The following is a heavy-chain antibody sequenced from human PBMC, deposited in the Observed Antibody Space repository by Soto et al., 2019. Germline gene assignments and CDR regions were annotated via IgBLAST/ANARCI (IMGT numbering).Heavy chain of an antibody. V-gene: IGHV3-23*01. CDR3: AKVQGLSPEYNWNFHY. Sequence: EVQLLESGGGLVQPGGSLRLSCAASGFTFSSYAMSWVRQAPGKGLEWVSAISGSGGSTYYADSVKGRFTISRDNSKNTLYLQMNSLRAEDTAVYYCAKVQGLSPEYNWNFHYWGQGTLVTVSS. CDR2: ISGSGGST. CDR1: GFTFSSYA. J-gene: IGHJ4*02. D-gene: IGHD1-20*01.